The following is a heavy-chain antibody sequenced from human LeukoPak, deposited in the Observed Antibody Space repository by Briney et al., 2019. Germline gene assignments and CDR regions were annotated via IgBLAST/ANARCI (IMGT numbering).Heavy chain of an antibody. CDR1: GFSLSRRGGG. D-gene: IGHD3-9*01. V-gene: IGHV2-5*02. Sequence: SGPTLLNPTRTLTVTFTFSGFSLSRRGGGVGWIRQPPVKALEWLTLIYWDDDKRYIPSLKSRHSITKETTKNQVLLTVTNIDPVDTATYYCAHSSLLPSFQWGNAFDFWGQGTMATVSA. CDR3: AHSSLLPSFQWGNAFDF. CDR2: IYWDDDK. J-gene: IGHJ3*01.